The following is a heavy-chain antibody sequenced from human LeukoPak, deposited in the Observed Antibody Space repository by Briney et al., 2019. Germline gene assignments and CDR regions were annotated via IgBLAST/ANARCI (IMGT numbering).Heavy chain of an antibody. CDR3: ARDEKKSCSGGSCYYFDY. CDR1: GYTFTSYG. J-gene: IGHJ4*02. CDR2: ISPCNGAT. V-gene: IGHV1-18*01. Sequence: GASVKVSCNASGYTFTSYGFSWVRQAPGQGLEWLAWISPCNGATNHARKLQGRVTVTTDTSTRIAYMELRSLRSDDTAVHYCARDEKKSCSGGSCYYFDYWGQGTLVTVSS. D-gene: IGHD2-15*01.